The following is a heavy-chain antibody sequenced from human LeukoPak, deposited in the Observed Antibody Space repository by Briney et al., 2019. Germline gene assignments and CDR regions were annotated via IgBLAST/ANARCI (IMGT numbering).Heavy chain of an antibody. CDR1: GYTFTVYA. CDR2: INTNTGNP. V-gene: IGHV7-4-1*02. D-gene: IGHD4-17*01. J-gene: IGHJ5*02. Sequence: ASVKVSCKASGYTFTVYAMNWVRQAPGRGLEWMGWINTNTGNPTYAQGFTGRFVFSLDTSVSTAYLQISSLKAEDTAVYYCARSYGGPLYNWFDPWGQGTLVTVSS. CDR3: ARSYGGPLYNWFDP.